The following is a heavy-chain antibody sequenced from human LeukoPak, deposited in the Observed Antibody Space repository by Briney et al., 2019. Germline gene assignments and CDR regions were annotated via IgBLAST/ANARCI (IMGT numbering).Heavy chain of an antibody. Sequence: PGGSLRLSCAASGFTFSSYAMHWVRQAPGKGLEWVAVISYDGSNKYYADSVMGRFTISRDNSKNTLYLQMNSLRAEDTAVYYCARDRVYYDSSGYYRRINWFDPWGQGTLVTVSS. CDR3: ARDRVYYDSSGYYRRINWFDP. J-gene: IGHJ5*02. V-gene: IGHV3-30-3*01. D-gene: IGHD3-22*01. CDR1: GFTFSSYA. CDR2: ISYDGSNK.